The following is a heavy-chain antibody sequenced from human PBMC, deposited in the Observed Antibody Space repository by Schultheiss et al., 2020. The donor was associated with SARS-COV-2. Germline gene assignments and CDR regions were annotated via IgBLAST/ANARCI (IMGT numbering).Heavy chain of an antibody. CDR2: IYSSGST. CDR1: GDSISTGSYY. CDR3: ARSYYYDSSGYYYEPPDY. Sequence: SETLSLTCTVSGDSISTGSYYWSWIRQPAGKGLEWIGRIYSSGSTNYNPSLKSRVTMSVDTSKNQFSLKLSSVTAADTAVYYCARSYYYDSSGYYYEPPDYWGQGTLVTVSS. J-gene: IGHJ4*02. V-gene: IGHV4-61*02. D-gene: IGHD3-22*01.